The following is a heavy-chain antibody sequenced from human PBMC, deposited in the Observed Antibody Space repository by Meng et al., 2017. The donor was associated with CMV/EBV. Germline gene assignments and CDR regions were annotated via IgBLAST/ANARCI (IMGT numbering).Heavy chain of an antibody. CDR3: ARGVGAAGKADY. V-gene: IGHV4-34*01. D-gene: IGHD1-26*01. CDR2: INHSGSN. Sequence: GEVADGGEGRGIPPEAPFHTCGGYGGSFSGYYWSWIRQHPVKGLEWIGEINHSGSNNHNPSRKSRVTISEDTSKDQFSLKLSSVTAADTAVYYCARGVGAAGKADYWGQGTLVTVSS. CDR1: GGSFSGYY. J-gene: IGHJ4*02.